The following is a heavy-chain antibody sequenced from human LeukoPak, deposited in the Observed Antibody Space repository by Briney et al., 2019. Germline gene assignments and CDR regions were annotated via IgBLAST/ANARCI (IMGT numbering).Heavy chain of an antibody. Sequence: GESLKISCKGSGYSFTSYWIGWVRQMPGKGLEWMGIIYPGDSDTRYSPSFQGQVTISADKSISTAYLQWSSLKASDTAMYYCARDRGDYLGYCGMDVWGQGTTVTVSS. V-gene: IGHV5-51*01. CDR1: GYSFTSYW. CDR3: ARDRGDYLGYCGMDV. J-gene: IGHJ6*02. CDR2: IYPGDSDT. D-gene: IGHD4-17*01.